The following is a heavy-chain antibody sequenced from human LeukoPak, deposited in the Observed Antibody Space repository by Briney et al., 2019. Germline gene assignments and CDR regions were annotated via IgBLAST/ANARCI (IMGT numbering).Heavy chain of an antibody. Sequence: ASVKVSCKASGGTFSSYAISWVRQAPGQGLEWMGGIIPIFGTANYAQKFQGRVTITADKSTSTAYMELSSLRSEDTAVYYCARERGGSYQLDYWGQGTLVTVSS. CDR3: ARERGGSYQLDY. V-gene: IGHV1-69*06. D-gene: IGHD2-15*01. CDR2: IIPIFGTA. CDR1: GGTFSSYA. J-gene: IGHJ4*02.